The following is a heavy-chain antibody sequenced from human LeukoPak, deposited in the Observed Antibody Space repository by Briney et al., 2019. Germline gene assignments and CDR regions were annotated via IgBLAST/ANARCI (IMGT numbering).Heavy chain of an antibody. CDR3: ARVGATGTTSPFDY. CDR2: INPNSGGT. Sequence: ASVRVSCKASGYTFTGYYIHWVRQAPGQGLEWMAWINPNSGGTNYAQKFQGRVTMTRDTSISTAYMELSRLRSDDTAVYYCARVGATGTTSPFDYWGQGTLVTVSS. J-gene: IGHJ4*02. V-gene: IGHV1-2*02. CDR1: GYTFTGYY. D-gene: IGHD1-1*01.